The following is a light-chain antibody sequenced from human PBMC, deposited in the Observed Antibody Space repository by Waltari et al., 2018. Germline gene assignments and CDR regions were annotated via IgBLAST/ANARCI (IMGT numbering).Light chain of an antibody. CDR1: PSVLYSSNNKNY. CDR3: QQYYSTPPYT. Sequence: DIVMTQSPAPLAVSLRGRATITPTSPPSVLYSSNNKNYLAGYQQKPGQPPKLLIYWASTRESGVPDRFSGSGSGTDFTLTISSLQAEDVAVYYCQQYYSTPPYTFGQGTKLEIK. V-gene: IGKV4-1*01. CDR2: WAS. J-gene: IGKJ2*01.